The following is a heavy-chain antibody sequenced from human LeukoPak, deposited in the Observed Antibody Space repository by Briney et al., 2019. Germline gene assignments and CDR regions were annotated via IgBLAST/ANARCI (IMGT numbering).Heavy chain of an antibody. CDR2: ISSNGGSI. CDR1: GFPLSYYA. V-gene: IGHV3-64*01. J-gene: IGHJ2*01. CDR3: ARDTCGCGSGWHLYWYFDL. Sequence: GALGPSFAAPGFPLSYYAMHLVRPAPGKELENVSSISSNGGSIHYANSLKGRFTISRDNSKNTLYLQMDSLRAEDMAVYYCARDTCGCGSGWHLYWYFDLWGRGTLVTVSS. D-gene: IGHD6-19*01.